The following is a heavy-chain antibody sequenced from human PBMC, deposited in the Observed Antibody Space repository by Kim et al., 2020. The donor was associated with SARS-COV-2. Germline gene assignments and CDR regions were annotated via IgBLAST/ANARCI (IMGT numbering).Heavy chain of an antibody. J-gene: IGHJ6*03. V-gene: IGHV3-7*03. D-gene: IGHD3-10*01. CDR2: IKEDGSDK. CDR1: GFSFSNYW. Sequence: GGSLRLTCAASGFSFSNYWMTWVRQAPGRGLEWVANIKEDGSDKNYVDSVWGRFTISRDNANNLLFLQMSGLRPEETAVYYCARGMSHLTLVRGVITTTVLYYNMDVWGQGTTVIVSS. CDR3: ARGMSHLTLVRGVITTTVLYYNMDV.